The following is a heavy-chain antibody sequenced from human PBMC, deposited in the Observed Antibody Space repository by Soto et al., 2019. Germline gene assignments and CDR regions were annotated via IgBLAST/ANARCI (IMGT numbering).Heavy chain of an antibody. CDR2: INSDGSST. CDR1: GFTFSSYW. D-gene: IGHD2-2*01. CDR3: ARAGGYCSSTSCGGGYYYYYMDV. V-gene: IGHV3-74*01. Sequence: EVQLVESGGGLVQPGGSLRLSCAASGFTFSSYWMHWVRQAPGKGLVWVSRINSDGSSTSYADSVKGRFTISRDNAKNTLYLQMNSLRAEDTAVYYCARAGGYCSSTSCGGGYYYYYMDVWGKGTTVTVSS. J-gene: IGHJ6*03.